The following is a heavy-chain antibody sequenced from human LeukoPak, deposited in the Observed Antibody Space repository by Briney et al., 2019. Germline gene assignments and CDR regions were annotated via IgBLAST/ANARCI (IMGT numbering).Heavy chain of an antibody. Sequence: GSSVKVPCKASGGTFSSYAISWVRQAPGQGLEWMGGIIPIFGTANYAQKFQGRVTITADESTSTAYMELSSLRSEDTAVYYCARHYYDSSGQLPCRGLDYWGQGTLVTVSS. D-gene: IGHD3-22*01. J-gene: IGHJ4*02. V-gene: IGHV1-69*01. CDR2: IIPIFGTA. CDR1: GGTFSSYA. CDR3: ARHYYDSSGQLPCRGLDY.